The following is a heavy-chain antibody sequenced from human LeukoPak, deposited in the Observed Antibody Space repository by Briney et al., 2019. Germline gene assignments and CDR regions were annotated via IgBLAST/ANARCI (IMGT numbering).Heavy chain of an antibody. CDR1: GFSFITYN. Sequence: GGSLRLSCAASGFSFITYNMNWVRQAPGKGLEWVSSISSTSSYIYYADSVKGRFTISRDNAKNSLYLQMNSLRAEDTAVYYCARDEGYCSGGSCYSEWAFDIWGQGTMVTVSS. CDR2: ISSTSSYI. J-gene: IGHJ3*02. D-gene: IGHD2-15*01. CDR3: ARDEGYCSGGSCYSEWAFDI. V-gene: IGHV3-21*01.